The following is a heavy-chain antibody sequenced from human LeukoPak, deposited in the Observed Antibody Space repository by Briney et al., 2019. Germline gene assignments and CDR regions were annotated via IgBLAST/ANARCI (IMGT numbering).Heavy chain of an antibody. V-gene: IGHV4-39*01. D-gene: IGHD3-10*01. Sequence: SETLSLTCTISGGSISSSSYYWGWIRQPPGKGLEWIGSIYYSGSTYYNPSLKSRVTISVDTSKNQFSLKLSSVTAADTAVYYCASNRHFRGAPYNWFDPWGQGTLVTVSS. CDR3: ASNRHFRGAPYNWFDP. J-gene: IGHJ5*02. CDR1: GGSISSSSYY. CDR2: IYYSGST.